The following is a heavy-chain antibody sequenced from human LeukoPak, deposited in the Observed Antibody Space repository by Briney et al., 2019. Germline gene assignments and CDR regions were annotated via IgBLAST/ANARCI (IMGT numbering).Heavy chain of an antibody. CDR3: ARESYYYGSGSH. D-gene: IGHD3-10*01. CDR1: GFTFDDYG. V-gene: IGHV3-7*01. Sequence: GGSLRLSCAASGFTFDDYGMSWVRQAPGKGLEWVANIKQDGSEKYYVDSVKGRFTISRDNAKNSLYLQMNSLRAEDTAVYYCARESYYYGSGSHWGQGTLVTVSS. CDR2: IKQDGSEK. J-gene: IGHJ4*02.